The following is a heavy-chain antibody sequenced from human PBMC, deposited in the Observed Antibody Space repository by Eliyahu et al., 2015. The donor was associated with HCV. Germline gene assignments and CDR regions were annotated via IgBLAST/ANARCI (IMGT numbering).Heavy chain of an antibody. CDR2: ISYDGGSK. J-gene: IGHJ3*01. Sequence: QVQLVESGGGXVQPGRSXRLSCXASGXXFGDYGRHWVRQAPGKGLEWVAVISYDGGSKNYADSVKGRFTISRDKSKNMVFLQMNNLRAEDTAVYYCAKVRWKYGVRSEVDAFDSWGQGTMVTVSS. CDR1: GXXFGDYG. CDR3: AKVRWKYGVRSEVDAFDS. D-gene: IGHD2-8*01. V-gene: IGHV3-30*18.